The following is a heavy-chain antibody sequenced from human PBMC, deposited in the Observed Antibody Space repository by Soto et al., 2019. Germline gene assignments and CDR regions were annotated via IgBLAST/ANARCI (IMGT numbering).Heavy chain of an antibody. CDR3: ARAPDAFDI. CDR2: IWYDGSNK. CDR1: GFTFSSYG. Sequence: QVQLVESGGGVVQPGRSLRLSCAASGFTFSSYGMHWVRQAPGKGLEWVAVIWYDGSNKYYADYVKGRFTISRDNSKNTLYLQMNSLRAEDTAVYYRARAPDAFDIWGQGTMVTVSS. J-gene: IGHJ3*02. V-gene: IGHV3-33*01.